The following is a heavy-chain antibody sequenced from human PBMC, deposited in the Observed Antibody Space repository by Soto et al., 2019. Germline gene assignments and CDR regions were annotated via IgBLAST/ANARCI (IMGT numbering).Heavy chain of an antibody. J-gene: IGHJ3*02. CDR3: TTTWANIVLMVYAGRDAFDI. CDR2: IKSKTDGGTT. V-gene: IGHV3-15*01. D-gene: IGHD2-8*01. CDR1: GFTFSNAW. Sequence: GGSLRLSCAASGFTFSNAWMSWVRQAPGKGLEWVGRIKSKTDGGTTDYAAPVKGRFTISRDDSKNTLYLQMNSLKTEDTAVYYCTTTWANIVLMVYAGRDAFDIWGQGTMVTAS.